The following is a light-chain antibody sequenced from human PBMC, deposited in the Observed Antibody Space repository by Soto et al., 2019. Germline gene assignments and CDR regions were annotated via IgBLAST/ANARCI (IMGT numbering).Light chain of an antibody. Sequence: EIVLTQSPGTLSSSPGERATLSCRASQSISSSYLAWYQQKPGQAPRLLIYGASSRPTGIPDRFSGSGSGTDFTLTISRLEPEDFAVYYCQQYGSSQWTFGQGTKVEIK. CDR2: GAS. V-gene: IGKV3-20*01. CDR3: QQYGSSQWT. CDR1: QSISSSY. J-gene: IGKJ1*01.